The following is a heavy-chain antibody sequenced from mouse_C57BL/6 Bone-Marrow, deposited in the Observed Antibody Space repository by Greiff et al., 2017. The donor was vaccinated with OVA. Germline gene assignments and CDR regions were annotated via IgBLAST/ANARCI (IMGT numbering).Heavy chain of an antibody. Sequence: EVQVVESGGGLVKPGGSLKLSCAASGFTFSSYAMSWVRQTPEKRLEWVANISDGGSYIYYPDTVKGRFTISRDNAKNNLYLQMSHLKSEDTAMYYCAREGYYGGFAYWGQGTLVTVSA. V-gene: IGHV5-4*01. J-gene: IGHJ3*01. CDR1: GFTFSSYA. D-gene: IGHD1-1*01. CDR2: ISDGGSYI. CDR3: AREGYYGGFAY.